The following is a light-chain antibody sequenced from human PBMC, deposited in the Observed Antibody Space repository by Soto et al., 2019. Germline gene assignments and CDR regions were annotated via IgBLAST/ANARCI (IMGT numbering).Light chain of an antibody. Sequence: QSALTQPASVSGSPGQSITISCAGTSSDIGGYKYVSWYQQNSGKAPKLIIFEVSSRPSGVSNRFSGSKSGNTASLTISGLQAEDEADYYCSSFSSASTLCVFGSGTKLTVL. CDR1: SSDIGGYKY. CDR2: EVS. J-gene: IGLJ1*01. V-gene: IGLV2-14*01. CDR3: SSFSSASTLCV.